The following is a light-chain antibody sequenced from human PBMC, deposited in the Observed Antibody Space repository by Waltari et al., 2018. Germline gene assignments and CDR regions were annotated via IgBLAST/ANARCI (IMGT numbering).Light chain of an antibody. CDR2: EVS. J-gene: IGLJ2*01. CDR3: SSYAGYDILV. Sequence: QSALTQPPSASGSPGQSVTISCTGTSSDVGAYNTVSCYQQYPGKAPKLRIYEVSERPAGVPDLFSASKSGNTASLTVSGLQAEDEADYYCSSYAGYDILVFGGGTRLTVL. CDR1: SSDVGAYNT. V-gene: IGLV2-8*01.